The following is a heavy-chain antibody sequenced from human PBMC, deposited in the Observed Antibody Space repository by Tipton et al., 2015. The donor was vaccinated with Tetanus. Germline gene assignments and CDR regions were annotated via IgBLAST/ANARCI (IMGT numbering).Heavy chain of an antibody. J-gene: IGHJ4*02. CDR2: ISGSGDTT. V-gene: IGHV3-23*01. CDR3: AKEGHSSPTTPYIDY. D-gene: IGHD6-13*01. CDR1: GFTFSSYA. Sequence: SLRPSCAASGFTFSSYAMTWVRQAPGKGLEWVSAISGSGDTTYYPDSVKGRFAISRDNSKNTLYLQMNSLRGEDAAVYYCAKEGHSSPTTPYIDYWGQGTLVTVSS.